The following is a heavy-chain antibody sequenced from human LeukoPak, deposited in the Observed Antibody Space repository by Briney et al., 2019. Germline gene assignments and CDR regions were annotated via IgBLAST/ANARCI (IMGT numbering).Heavy chain of an antibody. D-gene: IGHD3-3*01. CDR1: GGSFSGYY. Sequence: SETLSLTCAVYGGSFSGYYWSWIRQPPGKGLGWIGEINHSGSTNYNPSLKSRVTISVDTSKNQFSLKLSSVTAADTAVYYCARAPNYDFWSGYLDYWGQGTLVTVSS. CDR2: INHSGST. J-gene: IGHJ4*02. CDR3: ARAPNYDFWSGYLDY. V-gene: IGHV4-34*01.